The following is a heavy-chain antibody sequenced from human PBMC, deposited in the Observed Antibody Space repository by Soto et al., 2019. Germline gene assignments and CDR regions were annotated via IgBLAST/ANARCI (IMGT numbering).Heavy chain of an antibody. J-gene: IGHJ5*02. D-gene: IGHD3-10*01. CDR2: INHSGST. V-gene: IGHV4-34*01. CDR1: GGSFSGYY. CDR3: ARGSPVLLWFGVNCFDP. Sequence: SGTMSLTCAVYGGSFSGYYWSWIRQPPGKGLEWIGEINHSGSTNYNPSLKSRVTISVDTSKNQFSLKLSSVTAADTAAYYCARGSPVLLWFGVNCFDPWGQGTLVTVSS.